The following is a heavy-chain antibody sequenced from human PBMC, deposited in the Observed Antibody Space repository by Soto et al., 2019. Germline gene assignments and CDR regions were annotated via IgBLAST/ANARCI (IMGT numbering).Heavy chain of an antibody. D-gene: IGHD3-10*01. CDR1: GGSISSGGYY. J-gene: IGHJ4*02. V-gene: IGHV4-31*03. CDR2: IYYSGST. Sequence: QVQLQESGPGLVKPSQTLSLTCTVSGGSISSGGYYWSWIRQHPGKGLEWIGYIYYSGSTYYTPSPKRRVNISVDTSKKQFALKLSSVTAADTAMDFCARDPPGSGSYWEYLGQGNLVNVPS. CDR3: ARDPPGSGSYWEY.